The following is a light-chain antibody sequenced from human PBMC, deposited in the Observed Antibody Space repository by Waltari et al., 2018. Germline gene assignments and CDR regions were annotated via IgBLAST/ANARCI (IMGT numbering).Light chain of an antibody. CDR2: KAS. J-gene: IGKJ2*01. V-gene: IGKV1-5*03. CDR3: RQYNSHSQT. CDR1: QSINSW. Sequence: DIQMTQSPSTLSASVGDRVTITCRASQSINSWLAWYQQKPGKAPKLLIYKASTLQSGVPSRFSGSVSGTEFTLTISSLQPDDFATYYCRQYNSHSQTFGRGTKLEIK.